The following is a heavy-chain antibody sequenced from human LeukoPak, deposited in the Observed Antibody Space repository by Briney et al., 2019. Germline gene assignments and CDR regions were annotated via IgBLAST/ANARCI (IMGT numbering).Heavy chain of an antibody. CDR3: ARDYCTRGGDCYKEDLFDP. D-gene: IGHD2-21*02. J-gene: IGHJ5*02. CDR1: GYTFAIYG. Sequence: ASVKVFCKASGYTFAIYGISWVRQAPGQGLEWMAWISPYDGDTNYAQNFEGRVTMTTETSTSTAYMELRSLRSDDTAIYYCARDYCTRGGDCYKEDLFDPWGQGTLVTVSS. CDR2: ISPYDGDT. V-gene: IGHV1-18*01.